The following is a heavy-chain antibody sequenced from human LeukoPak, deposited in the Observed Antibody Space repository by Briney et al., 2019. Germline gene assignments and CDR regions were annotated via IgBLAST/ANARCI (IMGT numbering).Heavy chain of an antibody. Sequence: PGGSLRLSCAASGFTLSSYSMNWVRQAPGKGLEWVSSISSSSNYIYYTDSVKGRFTISRDNARNSLYLQMNSLRAEDTAVYYCTRDRPRCDSWGQGTLVTVSS. CDR1: GFTLSSYS. CDR2: ISSSSNYI. V-gene: IGHV3-21*01. J-gene: IGHJ5*01. CDR3: TRDRPRCDS.